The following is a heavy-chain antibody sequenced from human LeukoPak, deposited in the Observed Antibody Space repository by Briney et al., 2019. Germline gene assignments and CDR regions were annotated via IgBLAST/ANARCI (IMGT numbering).Heavy chain of an antibody. CDR1: GGSISSSSYY. CDR3: ARHFEARGAFDI. D-gene: IGHD3-10*01. V-gene: IGHV4-39*01. J-gene: IGHJ3*02. CDR2: IYYSGST. Sequence: SETLSLTCTVSGGSISSSSYYWGWIRQPPGKGLEWIGSIYYSGSTYYNPSLKSRVTISVDTSKNQFSLKLSSVTAADTAVYYCARHFEARGAFDIWGQGTMVTVSS.